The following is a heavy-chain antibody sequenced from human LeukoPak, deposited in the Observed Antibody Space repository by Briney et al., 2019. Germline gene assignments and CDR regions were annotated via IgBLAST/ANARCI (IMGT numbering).Heavy chain of an antibody. V-gene: IGHV3-53*01. Sequence: GGSLRLSCSASGFTFSTYWMSWVRQAPGKGLEWVSVTYTDGNSYYADSVKGRFIISRDISKNTLYLQMNSLRAEDSALYYCARGGRGSAAVVAPRSFDIWGQGTMVTVS. CDR3: ARGGRGSAAVVAPRSFDI. D-gene: IGHD3-22*01. CDR1: GFTFSTYW. J-gene: IGHJ3*02. CDR2: TYTDGNS.